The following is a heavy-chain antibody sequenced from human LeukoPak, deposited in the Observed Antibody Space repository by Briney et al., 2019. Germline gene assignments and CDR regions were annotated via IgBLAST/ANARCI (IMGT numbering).Heavy chain of an antibody. J-gene: IGHJ5*02. D-gene: IGHD1-26*01. CDR1: GASFSSASY. Sequence: SETLSLTCTVSGASFSSASYWSWIRPPPEKGVEWIAHIYNGVNTNYNPSLKSRVTISVDTSKNQFSLRLNSVTAADTAVYYCARSRAFNSGAFDPWGQGSLVTVSS. CDR3: ARSRAFNSGAFDP. V-gene: IGHV4-61*01. CDR2: IYNGVNT.